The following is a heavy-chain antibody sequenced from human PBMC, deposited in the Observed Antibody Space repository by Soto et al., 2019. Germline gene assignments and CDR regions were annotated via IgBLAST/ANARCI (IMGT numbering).Heavy chain of an antibody. D-gene: IGHD4-4*01. CDR1: GFTFSNAW. V-gene: IGHV3-15*07. CDR3: TTGFYSTSYYGMDV. Sequence: GGSLRLSCAASGFTFSNAWMNWVRQAPGKGLEWVGRIKSKTDGGTTDYAAPVKGRFTISRDDSKNTLYLQMNSLKTEDTAVYYCTTGFYSTSYYGMDVWGQGTTVTVSS. CDR2: IKSKTDGGTT. J-gene: IGHJ6*02.